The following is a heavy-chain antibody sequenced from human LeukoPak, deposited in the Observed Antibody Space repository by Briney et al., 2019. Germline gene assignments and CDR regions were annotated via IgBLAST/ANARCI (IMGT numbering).Heavy chain of an antibody. CDR3: AREEGDPSSGWYQNWFDP. J-gene: IGHJ5*02. Sequence: GRSLRLCCAASGFTFSSYGMHWVRQAPGKGLEWVAVIWYDGSNKYYADSVKGRFTISRDNSKNTLYLQMNSLRAEDTAVYYCAREEGDPSSGWYQNWFDPWGQGTLVTVSS. D-gene: IGHD6-19*01. CDR2: IWYDGSNK. V-gene: IGHV3-33*01. CDR1: GFTFSSYG.